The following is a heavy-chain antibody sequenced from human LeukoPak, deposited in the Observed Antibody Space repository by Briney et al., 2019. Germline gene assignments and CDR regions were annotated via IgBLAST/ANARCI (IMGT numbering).Heavy chain of an antibody. V-gene: IGHV3-66*01. D-gene: IGHD1-1*01. J-gene: IGHJ4*02. Sequence: GGSLRLSCAASGFTVSSNYLSWVRQAPGKGLEWVSFIDSGVSTYYADCVKGRFTISRDNSKNTLYLQMNSLRAEDTAVYYCASGGVPDYWGQGTPVTVSS. CDR2: IDSGVST. CDR3: ASGGVPDY. CDR1: GFTVSSNY.